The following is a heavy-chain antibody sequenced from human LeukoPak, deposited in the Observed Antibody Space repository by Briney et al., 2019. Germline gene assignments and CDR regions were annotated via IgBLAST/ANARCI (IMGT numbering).Heavy chain of an antibody. V-gene: IGHV4-34*01. CDR2: INHSGST. CDR1: GGSFSGYY. D-gene: IGHD1-7*01. CDR3: AARGSTEELENWFDP. J-gene: IGHJ5*02. Sequence: SETQSLTCAVYGGSFSGYYWSWIRQPPGKGLEWIGEINHSGSTNYNPSLKSRVTISVDTSKNQFSLKLSSVTAADTAVYYCAARGSTEELENWFDPWGQGTLVTVSS.